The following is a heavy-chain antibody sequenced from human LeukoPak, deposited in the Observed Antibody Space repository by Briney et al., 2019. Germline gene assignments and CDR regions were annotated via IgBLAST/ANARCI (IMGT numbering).Heavy chain of an antibody. CDR3: ARVIVVVTEYYFDY. D-gene: IGHD3-22*01. CDR1: GFTFSSYW. CDR2: IKQDGSEK. J-gene: IGHJ4*02. Sequence: GGSLRLSCAASGFTFSSYWMSWVRQAPGKGLEWVANIKQDGSEKYYVDSVEGRFTISRDNAKNSLYLQMNSLRAEDTAVYYCARVIVVVTEYYFDYWGQGTLVTVSS. V-gene: IGHV3-7*01.